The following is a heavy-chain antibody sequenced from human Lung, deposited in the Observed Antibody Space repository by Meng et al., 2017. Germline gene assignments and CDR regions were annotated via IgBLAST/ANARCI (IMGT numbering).Heavy chain of an antibody. J-gene: IGHJ2*01. CDR3: ARGQKGYFDL. CDR1: GGSISSSNYY. V-gene: IGHV4-30-4*01. CDR2: IYNSGST. Sequence: QVTLQESGPGMWTPSQTLSLTCTVSGGSISSSNYYWSWIRQPPGKGLEWSGHIYNSGSTYYNPSLKSRITISVDTSKNQFSLKLSSVTAADTAVYYCARGQKGYFDLWGRGTLVTVSS.